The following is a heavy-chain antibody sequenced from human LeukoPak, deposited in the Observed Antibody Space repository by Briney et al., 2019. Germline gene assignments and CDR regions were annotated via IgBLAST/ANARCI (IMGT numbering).Heavy chain of an antibody. CDR2: IHDSGST. V-gene: IGHV4-30-4*07. D-gene: IGHD5-18*01. CDR3: ARGQKYRSGYTVTELGSGYFDY. Sequence: PSETLSLTCAVAGDSISSGGYSWSWIRQTPGKGLEWIAYIHDSGSTYNNPSLKTRLSISIDTSKIQFSLKLTSVSAADTAVYYCARGQKYRSGYTVTELGSGYFDYWGQGTLVTVSS. CDR1: GDSISSGGYS. J-gene: IGHJ4*02.